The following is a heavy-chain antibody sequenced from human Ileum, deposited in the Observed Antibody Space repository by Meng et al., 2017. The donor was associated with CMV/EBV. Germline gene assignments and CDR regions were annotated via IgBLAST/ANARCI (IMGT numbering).Heavy chain of an antibody. CDR2: INSDGSST. Sequence: GFTFSSYWMHWVRQAPGKGLVWVSRINSDGSSTSYADSVKGRFTISRDNAKNTLYLQMNSLTAEDTAVYYCASRRSVSGSLNWYFDLWGRGTLVPSPQ. CDR3: ASRRSVSGSLNWYFDL. V-gene: IGHV3-74*01. D-gene: IGHD6-19*01. CDR1: GFTFSSYW. J-gene: IGHJ2*01.